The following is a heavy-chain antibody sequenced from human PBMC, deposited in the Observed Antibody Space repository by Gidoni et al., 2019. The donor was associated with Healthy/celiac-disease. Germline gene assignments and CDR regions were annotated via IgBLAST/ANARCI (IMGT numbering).Heavy chain of an antibody. J-gene: IGHJ4*02. CDR1: GFTFSNAW. D-gene: IGHD5-12*01. Sequence: EVQLVESGGGLVKPGGSLRLSCAASGFTFSNAWMSWVRQAPGKGLEWVGRIKSKTDGGTTDYAAPVKGRFTISRDDSKNTLYLQMNSLKTEDTAVYYCTTDDSVATTNGDDYWGQGTLVTVSS. V-gene: IGHV3-15*01. CDR2: IKSKTDGGTT. CDR3: TTDDSVATTNGDDY.